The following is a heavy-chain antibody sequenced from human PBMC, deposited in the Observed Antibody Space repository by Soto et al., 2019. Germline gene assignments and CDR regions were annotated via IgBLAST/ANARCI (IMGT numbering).Heavy chain of an antibody. J-gene: IGHJ6*02. CDR2: INHSGTT. CDR3: ARAAYGMDV. V-gene: IGHV4-4*02. CDR1: GCSISSSNW. Sequence: XETLCLTCAVAGCSISSSNWWTWVRQPPEKGLEWIGEINHSGTTNYNPSLKSRVTISVDKSKNQFSLKLTSVTAADTAMYYCARAAYGMDVWGHGTTVTVSS.